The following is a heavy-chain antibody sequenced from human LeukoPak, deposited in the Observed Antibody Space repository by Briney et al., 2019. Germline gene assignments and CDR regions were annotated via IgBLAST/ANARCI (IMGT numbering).Heavy chain of an antibody. V-gene: IGHV3-53*01. D-gene: IGHD2-2*01. CDR2: IYSGGST. CDR3: ARDRGEYEWDV. J-gene: IGHJ6*04. CDR1: GFTISSNY. Sequence: GGSLRLSCAASGFTISSNYMSWVRQAPGKGLEWVSVIYSGGSTYYADSVKGRFTISRDNSKNTLYLQMNSLRAEDTAVYYCARDRGEYEWDVWGKGTTVTVSS.